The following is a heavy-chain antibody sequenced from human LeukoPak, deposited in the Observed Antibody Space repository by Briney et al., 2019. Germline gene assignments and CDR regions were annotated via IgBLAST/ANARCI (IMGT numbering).Heavy chain of an antibody. CDR2: ISSSSSTI. Sequence: PGGSLRLSCAASGFTFSSYSMNWVRQAPGKGLEWVSYISSSSSTIYYADSVKGRFTISRDNSKNTLYLQMNSLRAEDTAVYYCVAGTLWFRFNYWGQGTLVTVSS. CDR3: VAGTLWFRFNY. J-gene: IGHJ4*02. CDR1: GFTFSSYS. V-gene: IGHV3-48*01. D-gene: IGHD6-19*01.